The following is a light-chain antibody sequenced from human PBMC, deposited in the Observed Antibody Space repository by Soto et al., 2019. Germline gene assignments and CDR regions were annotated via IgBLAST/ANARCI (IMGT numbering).Light chain of an antibody. CDR2: DAS. Sequence: EIVLTQSPATLSLSPGERATLSCRASQSVSSYLAWYQQKPGQAPRLLIYDASNRATGIPARFSGSGSGTGFTLTISSLEPEDFAVYYCQQRSNWPATFGQGTRLENK. V-gene: IGKV3-11*01. CDR3: QQRSNWPAT. J-gene: IGKJ5*01. CDR1: QSVSSY.